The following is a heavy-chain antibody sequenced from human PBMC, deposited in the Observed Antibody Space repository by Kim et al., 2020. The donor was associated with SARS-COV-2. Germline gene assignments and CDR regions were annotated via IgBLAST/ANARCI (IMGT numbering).Heavy chain of an antibody. V-gene: IGHV4-34*01. Sequence: SETLSLTCAVYGGSFSGYYWSWIRQPPGKGLEWIGEINHSGSTNYNPSLKSRVTISVDTSKNQFSLKLSSVTAADTAVYYCARGPPGDYWGQGTLVTGPS. CDR1: GGSFSGYY. CDR3: ARGPPGDY. CDR2: INHSGST. J-gene: IGHJ4*02.